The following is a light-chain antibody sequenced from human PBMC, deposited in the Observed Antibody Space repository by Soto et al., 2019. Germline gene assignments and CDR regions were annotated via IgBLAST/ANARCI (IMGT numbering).Light chain of an antibody. CDR2: GAS. V-gene: IGKV3-20*01. Sequence: EIVLTQSPGTVSLSPGERATLFCRASQTINNNYLAWYQQRPGQAPRLLIYGASSRATGVPDRFSGSGSGTDFTVTISSLEPEDFAVYHCQQYDRSLTFGGGTKVEIK. CDR1: QTINNNY. J-gene: IGKJ4*01. CDR3: QQYDRSLT.